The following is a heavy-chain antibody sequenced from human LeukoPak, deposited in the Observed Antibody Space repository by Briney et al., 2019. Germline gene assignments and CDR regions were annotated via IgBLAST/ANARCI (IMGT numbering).Heavy chain of an antibody. Sequence: SVKVSCKASGGTFSSYAISWVRQAPGQGLEWMGGIIPIFGTANYAQKFQGRVTITADESTSTAYMELSSLRSEDTAVNYCATLVPAARWFDPWGQGTLVTVSS. CDR1: GGTFSSYA. D-gene: IGHD2-2*01. J-gene: IGHJ5*02. V-gene: IGHV1-69*13. CDR3: ATLVPAARWFDP. CDR2: IIPIFGTA.